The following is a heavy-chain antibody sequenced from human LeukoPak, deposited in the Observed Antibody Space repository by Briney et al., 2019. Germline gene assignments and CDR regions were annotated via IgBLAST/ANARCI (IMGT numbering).Heavy chain of an antibody. CDR1: GFIVGINY. V-gene: IGHV3-21*01. CDR2: ISSSSSYI. CDR3: ARDGETYYYGSGIDY. D-gene: IGHD3-10*01. Sequence: GGSLRLSCAASGFIVGINYMNWVRQAPGKGLEWVSSISSSSSYIYYADSVKGRFTISRDNAKNSLYLQMNSLGAEDTAVYYCARDGETYYYGSGIDYWGQGTLVTVSS. J-gene: IGHJ4*02.